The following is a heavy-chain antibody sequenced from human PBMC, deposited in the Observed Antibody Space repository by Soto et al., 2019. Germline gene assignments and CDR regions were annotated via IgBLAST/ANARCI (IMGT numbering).Heavy chain of an antibody. CDR2: IYYNVNT. D-gene: IGHD4-17*01. CDR1: GGSISSYY. J-gene: IGHJ5*02. CDR3: ARDPFGTDNGGSADFDP. V-gene: IGHV4-59*12. Sequence: SETLSLTCTVSGGSISSYYWSLLRQPPGKGLEWIGYIYYNVNTNYNPTLKSRVTISVDTSKNQFSLKLSSVTAADTAVYYCARDPFGTDNGGSADFDPWGQGTLVTVSS.